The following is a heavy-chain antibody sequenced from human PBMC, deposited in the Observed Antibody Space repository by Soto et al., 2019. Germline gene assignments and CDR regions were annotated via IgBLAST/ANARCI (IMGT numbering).Heavy chain of an antibody. J-gene: IGHJ4*02. D-gene: IGHD1-1*01. Sequence: ESGGGVVQPGRSLRLSCAASGFTFSSYGMHWVRQAPGKGLEWVAVISYDGSNKYYADSVKGRFTISRDNSKNTLYLQMNSLRAEDTAVYYCAKDQTVGNYFDYWGQGTLVTVSS. CDR2: ISYDGSNK. CDR1: GFTFSSYG. CDR3: AKDQTVGNYFDY. V-gene: IGHV3-30*18.